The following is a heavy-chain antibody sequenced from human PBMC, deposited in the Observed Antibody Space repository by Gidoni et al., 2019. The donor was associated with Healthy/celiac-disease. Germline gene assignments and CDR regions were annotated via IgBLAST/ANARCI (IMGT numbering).Heavy chain of an antibody. CDR1: GFTFSSYA. CDR3: AKVISDCSSTSCQYGMDV. D-gene: IGHD2-2*01. V-gene: IGHV3-23*01. CDR2: ISGSGGST. Sequence: EVQLLESGGGLVQPGGSLRLSCAASGFTFSSYAMSWVRQAPGKGLEWVSAISGSGGSTYYADSVKGRFTISRDNSKNTLYLQMNSLRAEDTAVYYCAKVISDCSSTSCQYGMDVWGQGTTVTVSS. J-gene: IGHJ6*02.